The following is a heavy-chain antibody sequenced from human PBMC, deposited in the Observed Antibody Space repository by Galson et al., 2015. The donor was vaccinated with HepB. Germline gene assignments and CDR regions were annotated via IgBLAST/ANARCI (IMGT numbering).Heavy chain of an antibody. J-gene: IGHJ4*02. Sequence: SLRLSCAASGFTFSSYAMHWVRQAPGKGLEWVAVISYDGSNKYYADSVKGRFTISRDNSKNTLYLQMNSLRAEDTAVYYCARGLGRGLRFTQEPDYWGQGTLVTVSS. D-gene: IGHD5-12*01. V-gene: IGHV3-30*04. CDR3: ARGLGRGLRFTQEPDY. CDR1: GFTFSSYA. CDR2: ISYDGSNK.